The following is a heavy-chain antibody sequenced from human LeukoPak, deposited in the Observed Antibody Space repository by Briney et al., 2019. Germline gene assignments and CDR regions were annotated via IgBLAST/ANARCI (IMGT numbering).Heavy chain of an antibody. Sequence: PSGTLSLTCAVFGGSISSSNWWSWVRQPPGKGLEWIGEIYHSGSTNYNPSLKSRVTISVDKSKNQFSLKLSSVTAADTAVYYCARVYSSSWDPDYYYYYMDVWGKGTTVTVSS. J-gene: IGHJ6*03. V-gene: IGHV4-4*02. CDR3: ARVYSSSWDPDYYYYYMDV. CDR1: GGSISSSNW. CDR2: IYHSGST. D-gene: IGHD6-13*01.